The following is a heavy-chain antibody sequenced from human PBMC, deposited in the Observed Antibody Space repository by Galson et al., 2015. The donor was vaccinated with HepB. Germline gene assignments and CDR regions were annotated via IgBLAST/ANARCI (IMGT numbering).Heavy chain of an antibody. V-gene: IGHV3-15*01. CDR1: GFTFSNAW. Sequence: SLRLSCAASGFTFSNAWMSWVRQAPGKGLEWVGRIKSKTDGGTTDYAAPVKGRFTISRDDSKNTLYLQMNSLKTEDTAVYYCTTDWPARYQFPSWGQGTTVTVSS. CDR3: TTDWPARYQFPS. D-gene: IGHD3-16*02. J-gene: IGHJ6*02. CDR2: IKSKTDGGTT.